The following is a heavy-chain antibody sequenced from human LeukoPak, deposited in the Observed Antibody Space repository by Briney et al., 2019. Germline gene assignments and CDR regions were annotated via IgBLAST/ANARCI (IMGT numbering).Heavy chain of an antibody. V-gene: IGHV3-73*01. D-gene: IGHD2-8*02. CDR3: TRMGSTGYVDY. J-gene: IGHJ4*02. CDR2: IRDKANSYAT. CDR1: GFTFSGSA. Sequence: GGSLRLSCAVSGFTFSGSAMHWVRQASGKGLEWVGRIRDKANSYATTYAASVKGRFTMSRDDSKNTAYLQMNSLKTEDTAVYYCTRMGSTGYVDYWGQGTLVTVSS.